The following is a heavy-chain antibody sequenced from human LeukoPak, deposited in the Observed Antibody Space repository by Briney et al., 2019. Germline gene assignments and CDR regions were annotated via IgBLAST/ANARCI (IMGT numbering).Heavy chain of an antibody. CDR2: IKQDGSEK. CDR1: GFTFNNYW. Sequence: GGSLRLSCAASGFTFNNYWMSWVRQAPGKGLEWVANIKQDGSEKYYVDSVMGRFTISRDNAKNSLYLQMNSLRAEDTAVYYCAREYYDFWSGLYNWGQGTLVTVSS. J-gene: IGHJ4*02. CDR3: AREYYDFWSGLYN. D-gene: IGHD3-3*01. V-gene: IGHV3-7*01.